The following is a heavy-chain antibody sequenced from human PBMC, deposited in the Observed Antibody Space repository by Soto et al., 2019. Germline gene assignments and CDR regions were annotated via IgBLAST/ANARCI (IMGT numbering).Heavy chain of an antibody. Sequence: GGSLRLSCAASGFTFSSYDMHWVRQATGKGLEWVSAIGTAGDTYYPGSVKGRFTISRENAKNSLYLQMNSLRAGDTAVYYCARAGSGWYYYGMDVWGRGTTVTVSS. J-gene: IGHJ6*02. D-gene: IGHD6-19*01. V-gene: IGHV3-13*01. CDR2: IGTAGDT. CDR3: ARAGSGWYYYGMDV. CDR1: GFTFSSYD.